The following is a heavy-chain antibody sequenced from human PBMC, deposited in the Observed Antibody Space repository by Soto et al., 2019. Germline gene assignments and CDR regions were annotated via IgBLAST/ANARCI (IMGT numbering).Heavy chain of an antibody. CDR1: GGSISSGGYY. CDR3: ARGVTMVRGVSHTPYFDY. D-gene: IGHD3-10*01. V-gene: IGHV4-31*03. J-gene: IGHJ4*02. Sequence: QVQLQESGPGLVKPSQTLSLTCTVSGGSISSGGYYWSWIRQHPGKGLEWIGYIYYSGSTYCNPSLRSRVTPSVDTSKHQIPLQLSSVSAADTAGYYCARGVTMVRGVSHTPYFDYWGQGTLVTVSS. CDR2: IYYSGST.